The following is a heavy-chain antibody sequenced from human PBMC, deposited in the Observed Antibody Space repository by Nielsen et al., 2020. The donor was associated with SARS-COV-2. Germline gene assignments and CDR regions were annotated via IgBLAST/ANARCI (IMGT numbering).Heavy chain of an antibody. CDR1: GYTFSHYV. D-gene: IGHD3-10*01. Sequence: ASMKVSCKASGYTFSHYVINWVRQAPGQGLEWMGWMNTNTGDPMYAQDFTGRFVFSLDSSVSTAYLHISGLKPEDTAVYYCARGGIALVRGTPERFDPWGQGTLVTVSS. V-gene: IGHV7-4-1*02. CDR2: MNTNTGDP. CDR3: ARGGIALVRGTPERFDP. J-gene: IGHJ5*02.